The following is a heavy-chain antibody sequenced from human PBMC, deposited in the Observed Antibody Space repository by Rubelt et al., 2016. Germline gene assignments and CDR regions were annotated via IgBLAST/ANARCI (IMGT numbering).Heavy chain of an antibody. CDR1: GYSFTSYC. CDR2: IDPSDSYT. J-gene: IGHJ5*02. D-gene: IGHD4-23*01. V-gene: IGHV5-10-1*01. CDR3: AGHAGDGGNSKDWFDP. Sequence: EVQLVQSGAEVKKPGESLRISCKGSGYSFTSYCISWVRQMPGKGLEWMGRIDPSDSYTNYSPSFQGDGTISADKSISAAYLQWSSLRASDTARYYCAGHAGDGGNSKDWFDPWGQGTLVTVSS.